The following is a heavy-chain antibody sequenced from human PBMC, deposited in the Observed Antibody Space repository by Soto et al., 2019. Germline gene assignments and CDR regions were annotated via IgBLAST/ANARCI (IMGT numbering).Heavy chain of an antibody. CDR2: IKSKTDGGTT. CDR1: GFTFSNAW. Sequence: EVQLLESGGGLVQPGGSLRLSCAASGFTFSNAWMSWVRQAPGKGLEWVGRIKSKTDGGTTDYAAPVKGRFTISRDDSKNTLYLQMNSLKTEDTAVYYCTPLYSYPPGVYYYGMDVWGQGTTVTVSS. J-gene: IGHJ6*02. D-gene: IGHD5-18*01. V-gene: IGHV3-15*01. CDR3: TPLYSYPPGVYYYGMDV.